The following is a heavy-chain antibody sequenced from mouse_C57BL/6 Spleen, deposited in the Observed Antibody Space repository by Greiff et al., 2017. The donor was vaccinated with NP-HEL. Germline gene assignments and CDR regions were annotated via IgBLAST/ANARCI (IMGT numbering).Heavy chain of an antibody. CDR1: GYTFTSYW. Sequence: QVQLQQPGAELVKPGASVKLSCKASGYTFTSYWMHWVKQRPGQGLERIGMIHPNSGSTNYNEKFKSKATLTVDKSSSTAYMQLSSLTSEDSAVYYCARQGLLLYGFFDVWGTGTTVTVSS. V-gene: IGHV1-64*01. D-gene: IGHD2-12*01. CDR2: IHPNSGST. CDR3: ARQGLLLYGFFDV. J-gene: IGHJ1*03.